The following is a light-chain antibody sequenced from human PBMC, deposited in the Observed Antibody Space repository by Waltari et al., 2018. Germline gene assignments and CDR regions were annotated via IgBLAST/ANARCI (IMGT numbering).Light chain of an antibody. CDR2: DAS. CDR3: QQYYNTPRT. CDR1: QGIDNS. J-gene: IGKJ1*01. V-gene: IGKV1-NL1*01. Sequence: DAQMTQSPSSLSASVGSGVTITCRASQGIDNSLAWYQQKPGKAPKLLLFDASTLESGVPSRFSGSGSGAHYTLTITSLQPDDFGTYYCQQYYNTPRTFGQGTKVEIK.